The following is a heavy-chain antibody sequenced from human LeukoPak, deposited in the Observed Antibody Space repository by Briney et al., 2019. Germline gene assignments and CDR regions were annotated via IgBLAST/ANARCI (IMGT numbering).Heavy chain of an antibody. CDR3: ARDPNGDYFGAFEI. CDR1: GFTFSSYA. D-gene: IGHD4-17*01. J-gene: IGHJ3*02. V-gene: IGHV3-23*01. CDR2: ISGAGGTT. Sequence: GGSLRLSCAASGFTFSSYAMMWLRQAPGKGLEWVSAISGAGGTTLYADSVKGRFTISRDNSKNTLYLQMSNLRVEDTAVYYCARDPNGDYFGAFEIWGQGTMVTVSS.